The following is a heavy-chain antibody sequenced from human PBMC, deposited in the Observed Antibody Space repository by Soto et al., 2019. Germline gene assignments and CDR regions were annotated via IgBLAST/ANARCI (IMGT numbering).Heavy chain of an antibody. Sequence: SETLSLTCGVNGGSFSGFSWIWIRQPPGKGLEWIGDINHSGGTKYNPSLKSRVSISVDSSKSQFSLKLTAVTSADTAVYYCARGSMIFGVVALSNWFDPWGQGSLVTVSS. V-gene: IGHV4-34*01. CDR3: ARGSMIFGVVALSNWFDP. D-gene: IGHD3-3*01. CDR2: INHSGGT. CDR1: GGSFSGFS. J-gene: IGHJ5*02.